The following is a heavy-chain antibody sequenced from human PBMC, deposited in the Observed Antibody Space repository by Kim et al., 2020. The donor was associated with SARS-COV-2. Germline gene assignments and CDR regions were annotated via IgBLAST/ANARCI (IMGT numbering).Heavy chain of an antibody. CDR1: GYSFTSYW. J-gene: IGHJ6*03. V-gene: IGHV5-51*01. CDR2: IYPGDSDT. CDR3: ASRVSGTTGLGYYYYMDV. Sequence: GESLKISCKGSGYSFTSYWIGWVRQMPGKGLEWMGIIYPGDSDTRYSPSFQGQVTITADKSISTAYLQWSSLKASDTAMYHCASRVSGTTGLGYYYYMDVWGTGTTVTVSS. D-gene: IGHD1-7*01.